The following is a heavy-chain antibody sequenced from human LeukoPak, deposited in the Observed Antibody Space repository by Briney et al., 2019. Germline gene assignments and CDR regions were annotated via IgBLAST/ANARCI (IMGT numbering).Heavy chain of an antibody. CDR3: ARSHPLYYDFWSGYYPVDDAFDI. V-gene: IGHV3-74*01. CDR2: INHDGSTT. CDR1: GFTFNSYW. Sequence: GGSLRLSCAASGFTFNSYWMHWVRQAPGKGLVWVSRINHDGSTTNYADSVRGRFTISRDNSKNTLYLQMNSLRAEDTAVYYCARSHPLYYDFWSGYYPVDDAFDIWGQGTMVTVSS. D-gene: IGHD3-3*01. J-gene: IGHJ3*02.